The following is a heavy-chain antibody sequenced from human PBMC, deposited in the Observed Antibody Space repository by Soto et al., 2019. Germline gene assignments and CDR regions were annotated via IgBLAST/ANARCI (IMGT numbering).Heavy chain of an antibody. Sequence: ASVKASCNASGYTFTGYFMHWGRQSPGQGLEWMGLINPNSGDTNYPQKFQGWVTMTRDTSINTAYMEVSRLSSDDTAVYYCEREVAGGMDVWGQGTTVTVSS. J-gene: IGHJ6*02. V-gene: IGHV1-2*04. CDR3: EREVAGGMDV. CDR2: INPNSGDT. CDR1: GYTFTGYF.